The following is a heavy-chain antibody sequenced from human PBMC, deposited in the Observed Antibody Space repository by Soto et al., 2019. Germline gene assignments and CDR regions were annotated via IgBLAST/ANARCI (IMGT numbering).Heavy chain of an antibody. D-gene: IGHD4-4*01. Sequence: ASETLSLTCTVSGGSISSGGYYWSWIRQHPGKGLEWIGYIYYSGSTYYNPSLKSRVTISVDTSKNQFSLKLSSVTAADTAVYYCARVATVTTLGYYYYMDVWGKGTTVTVSS. CDR3: ARVATVTTLGYYYYMDV. V-gene: IGHV4-31*03. CDR1: GGSISSGGYY. J-gene: IGHJ6*03. CDR2: IYYSGST.